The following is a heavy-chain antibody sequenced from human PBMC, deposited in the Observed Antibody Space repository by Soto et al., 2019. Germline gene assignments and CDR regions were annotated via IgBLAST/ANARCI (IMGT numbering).Heavy chain of an antibody. CDR1: GFTFSSYC. V-gene: IGHV3-7*01. J-gene: IGHJ4*02. D-gene: IGHD5-18*01. CDR2: IKPDGSEK. CDR3: ARVFRGYSYGPSDY. Sequence: GGSLRLSCAASGFTFSSYCMSWVRQAPGKGLEWVANIKPDGSEKYYVDSVKGRFIISRDNAKNSLYLQMNSLRAEDTAVYYCARVFRGYSYGPSDYWGQGTLVTVSS.